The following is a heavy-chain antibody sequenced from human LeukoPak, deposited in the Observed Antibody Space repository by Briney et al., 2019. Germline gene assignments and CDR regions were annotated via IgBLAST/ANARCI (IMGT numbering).Heavy chain of an antibody. CDR2: VNDSDGT. D-gene: IGHD5-12*01. Sequence: SETLSLTCAVYIDSFTNYYWNWIRQTPGKGLEWIGEVNDSDGTNINPSLRSRVILSVDTSKNQFSLKLISVTAADTAVYYCARKGPNTGSGYQHMDVWGKGTTVTVSS. CDR3: ARKGPNTGSGYQHMDV. V-gene: IGHV4-34*01. CDR1: IDSFTNYY. J-gene: IGHJ6*03.